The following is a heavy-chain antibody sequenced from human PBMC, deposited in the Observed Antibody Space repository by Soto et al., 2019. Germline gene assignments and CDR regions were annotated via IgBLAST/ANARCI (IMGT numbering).Heavy chain of an antibody. J-gene: IGHJ4*02. CDR2: IYPGDSDT. D-gene: IGHD3-9*01. Sequence: PGESLKISCKGSGYSFTSYWIGWVRQMPGKGLEWMGIIYPGDSDTRYSPSFQGQVTISADKSISTAYLQWSSLKASDTAMYYCARLNYDILTGYPMAGYFDYWGQGTLVPVSS. V-gene: IGHV5-51*01. CDR3: ARLNYDILTGYPMAGYFDY. CDR1: GYSFTSYW.